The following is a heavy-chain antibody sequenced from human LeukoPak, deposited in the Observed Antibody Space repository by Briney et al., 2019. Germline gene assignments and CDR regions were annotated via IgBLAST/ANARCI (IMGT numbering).Heavy chain of an antibody. CDR1: GGSFSGYY. J-gene: IGHJ4*02. D-gene: IGHD3-10*01. Sequence: SETLSLTCAVYGGSFSGYYWSWIRQPPGKGLEWIGEINHSGSTNYNPSLKSRVTISVDTSKNQFSLKLSSVTAADTAVYYCARGRYYGSGSSYYFDYWSQGTLVTVSS. V-gene: IGHV4-34*01. CDR3: ARGRYYGSGSSYYFDY. CDR2: INHSGST.